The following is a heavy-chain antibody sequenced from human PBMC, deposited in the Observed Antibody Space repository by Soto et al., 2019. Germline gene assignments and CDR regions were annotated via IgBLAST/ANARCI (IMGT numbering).Heavy chain of an antibody. D-gene: IGHD2-2*01. CDR3: ASPSHWGEVVPAATLRDYGMDV. V-gene: IGHV1-46*01. J-gene: IGHJ6*02. CDR1: GYTFTSYY. CDR2: IIPIFGTA. Sequence: ASVKVSCKASGYTFTSYYMHWVRQAPGQGLEWMGGIIPIFGTANYARQLQGRVTMTTDTSTSTAFMELRSLRSDDTAVYYCASPSHWGEVVPAATLRDYGMDVWGQGTTVTVSS.